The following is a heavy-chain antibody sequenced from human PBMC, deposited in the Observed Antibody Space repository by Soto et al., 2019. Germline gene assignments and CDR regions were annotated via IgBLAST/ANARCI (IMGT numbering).Heavy chain of an antibody. CDR2: INHSGST. J-gene: IGHJ4*02. V-gene: IGHV4-34*01. CDR1: GGSFSGYY. CDR3: ARGLFRSYGSGGSDFDY. D-gene: IGHD3-10*01. Sequence: SETLSLTCAVYGGSFSGYYWSWIRQPPGKGLEWIGEINHSGSTNYNPSLKSRVTISVDTSKNQFSLKLSSVTAADTAVYYCARGLFRSYGSGGSDFDYWGQGTLVT.